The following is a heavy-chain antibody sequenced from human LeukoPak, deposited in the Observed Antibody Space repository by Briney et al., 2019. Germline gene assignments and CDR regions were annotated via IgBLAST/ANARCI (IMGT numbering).Heavy chain of an antibody. CDR2: INHSGST. V-gene: IGHV4-34*01. Sequence: SETLSLTCAVYGGSFSGYYWSWIRQPPGKGLEWIGEINHSGSTNYNPSLKSRVTISVDTSKNQFSPKPSSVTAADTAVYYCARNAPVAATTPFDYWGQGTLVTVSS. J-gene: IGHJ4*02. D-gene: IGHD2-15*01. CDR1: GGSFSGYY. CDR3: ARNAPVAATTPFDY.